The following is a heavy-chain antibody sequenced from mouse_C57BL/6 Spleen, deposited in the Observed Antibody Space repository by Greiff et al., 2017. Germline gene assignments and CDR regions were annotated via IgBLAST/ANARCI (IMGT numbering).Heavy chain of an antibody. CDR2: IYPGDGDT. D-gene: IGHD2-4*01. CDR1: GYAFSSYW. V-gene: IGHV1-80*01. Sequence: QVQLQQSGAELVKPGASVKISCKASGYAFSSYWMNWVKQRPGKGLEWIGQIYPGDGDTNYNGKFKGKATLTADKSSSTAYMQLSSLTSEDSAVYFCARRGYDYEESAMDYWGQGTSVTVSS. CDR3: ARRGYDYEESAMDY. J-gene: IGHJ4*01.